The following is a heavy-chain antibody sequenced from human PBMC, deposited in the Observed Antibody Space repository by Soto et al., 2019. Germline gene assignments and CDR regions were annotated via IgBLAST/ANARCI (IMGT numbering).Heavy chain of an antibody. Sequence: QVPLVQSGAEVKKPGSSVKVSCKASGGTFNNYAVTWVRQAPGQGLEWMGGIIPISGTTNYAQKFQGRVTITADVSTSTAYMERSSLRSEDTALYYCASSYGTSWYGDYWGQGTLVTVSS. CDR2: IIPISGTT. D-gene: IGHD6-13*01. V-gene: IGHV1-69*01. CDR1: GGTFNNYA. CDR3: ASSYGTSWYGDY. J-gene: IGHJ4*02.